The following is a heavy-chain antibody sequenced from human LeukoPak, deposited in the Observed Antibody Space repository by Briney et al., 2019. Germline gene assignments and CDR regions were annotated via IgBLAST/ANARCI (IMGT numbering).Heavy chain of an antibody. Sequence: GASVKVSCKASGYTFTGYYMHWVRQAPGQGLEWMGWINPNSGGTNYAQKFQGRVTMTRDTSISTAYMELSRLRSDDTAVYYCARVSRRDGYNLRHAFDIWGQGTMVTVSS. CDR2: INPNSGGT. J-gene: IGHJ3*02. CDR3: ARVSRRDGYNLRHAFDI. V-gene: IGHV1-2*02. D-gene: IGHD5-12*01. CDR1: GYTFTGYY.